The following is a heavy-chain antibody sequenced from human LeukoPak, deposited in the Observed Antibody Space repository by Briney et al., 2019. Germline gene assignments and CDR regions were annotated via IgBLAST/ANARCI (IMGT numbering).Heavy chain of an antibody. CDR3: ARGFGSGSYYLKGSDAFDI. D-gene: IGHD3-10*01. Sequence: SETLSLACTVSGGSVSSGSYYWSWIRQPPGKGLEWIGYIYYNGSPNCSPSLESRVTISVDTSKNQFSLKLRSVTAADTAVYFCARGFGSGSYYLKGSDAFDIWGQGTMVTVSS. J-gene: IGHJ3*02. CDR1: GGSVSSGSYY. V-gene: IGHV4-61*01. CDR2: IYYNGSP.